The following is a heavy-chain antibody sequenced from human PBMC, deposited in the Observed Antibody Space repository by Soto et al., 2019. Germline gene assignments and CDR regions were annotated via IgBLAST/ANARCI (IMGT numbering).Heavy chain of an antibody. CDR3: ARNLVSYLDV. V-gene: IGHV3-33*01. Sequence: QVQLVESGGGVVQPGRSLRLSCAASGFTFSSYGMHWVRQAPGKGLEWVAIIWYDGSNKYYGDSVKGRFTISRDNSKNTVYLQMNSPRAEDTAVYYCARNLVSYLDVWGRGTLVTVSS. CDR1: GFTFSSYG. J-gene: IGHJ2*01. CDR2: IWYDGSNK.